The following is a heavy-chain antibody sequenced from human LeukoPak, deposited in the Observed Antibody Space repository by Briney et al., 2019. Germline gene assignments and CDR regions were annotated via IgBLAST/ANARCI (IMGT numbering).Heavy chain of an antibody. CDR3: AKDQRGSYFYYFDY. CDR2: IWYDGSNK. J-gene: IGHJ4*02. V-gene: IGHV3-30*18. CDR1: GFAFSSYA. Sequence: GRSLRLSCAASGFAFSSYAMHWVRQAPGKGLEWVAIIWYDGSNKYHADSVKGRFTISRDNSKNTLSLQMNSLRAEDTAIYYCAKDQRGSYFYYFDYWGQGTLVTVSS. D-gene: IGHD1-26*01.